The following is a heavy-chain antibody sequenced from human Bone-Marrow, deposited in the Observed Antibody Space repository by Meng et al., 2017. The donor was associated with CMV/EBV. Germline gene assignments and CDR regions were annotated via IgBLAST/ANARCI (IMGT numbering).Heavy chain of an antibody. CDR2: IIPILGIA. CDR1: GGTFSSYT. V-gene: IGHV1-69*02. Sequence: SVKVSCKASGGTFSSYTISWVRQAPGQGLEWMGRIIPILGIANYAQKFQGRVTITADKSTSTAYMELSSLRSDDTAVYYCARIRVWFGDFDYWGQGTLVTVSS. CDR3: ARIRVWFGDFDY. J-gene: IGHJ4*02. D-gene: IGHD3-10*01.